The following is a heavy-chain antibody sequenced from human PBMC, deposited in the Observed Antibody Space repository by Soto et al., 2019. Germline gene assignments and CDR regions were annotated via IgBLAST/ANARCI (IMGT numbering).Heavy chain of an antibody. J-gene: IGHJ4*02. CDR2: ISAGAEGA. V-gene: IGHV3-23*01. D-gene: IGHD2-15*01. CDR1: GFTFSSHA. Sequence: VQLLESGGALVQPGGALRLSCAASGFTFSSHAMSWVRQAPGKGLEWVSSISAGAEGAYYADSVKVRFTISRSNSNNPLYLQMNSLRAEDTAVYYCARDLWLYRHWGQGTLVTVSS. CDR3: ARDLWLYRH.